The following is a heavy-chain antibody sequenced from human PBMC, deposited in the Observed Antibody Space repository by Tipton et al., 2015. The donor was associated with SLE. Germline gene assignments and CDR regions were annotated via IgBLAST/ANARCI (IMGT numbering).Heavy chain of an antibody. CDR2: IYYSGST. CDR1: GGSFSSYY. CDR3: AREAAGYGSGTPRAFDI. D-gene: IGHD3-10*01. J-gene: IGHJ3*02. Sequence: TLSLTCAVYGGSFSSYYWSWIRQPPGKGLEWIGYIYYSGSTNYNPSLKSRVTISVDTSKNQFSLKLSSVTAADTAVYYCAREAAGYGSGTPRAFDIWGQGTMVTVSS. V-gene: IGHV4-59*01.